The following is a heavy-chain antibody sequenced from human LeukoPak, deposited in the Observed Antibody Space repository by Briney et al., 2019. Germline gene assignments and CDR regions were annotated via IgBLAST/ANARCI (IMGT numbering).Heavy chain of an antibody. CDR1: GYTFTSYD. D-gene: IGHD2-15*01. CDR2: MNPNSGNT. CDR3: ARGHCSGGSCYGYWWYYYGMDV. Sequence: ASVKVSCKASGYTFTSYDINWVRQATGQGLEWMGWMNPNSGNTGYAQKFQGRVTMTRNTSISTAYMELSSLRSEDTAVYYCARGHCSGGSCYGYWWYYYGMDVWGQGTTVTVSS. V-gene: IGHV1-8*01. J-gene: IGHJ6*02.